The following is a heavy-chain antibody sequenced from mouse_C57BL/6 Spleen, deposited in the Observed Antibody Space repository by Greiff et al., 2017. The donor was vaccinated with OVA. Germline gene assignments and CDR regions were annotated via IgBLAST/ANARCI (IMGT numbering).Heavy chain of an antibody. V-gene: IGHV1-54*01. Sequence: QVQLKESGAELVRPGTSVKVSCKASGYAFTNYLIEWVKQRPGQGLEWIGVINPGSGGTNYNEKFKGKATLTADKSSSTAYMQLSSLTSEDSAVYFCARRGSSGSSGAMDYWGQGTSVTVSS. CDR3: ARRGSSGSSGAMDY. CDR2: INPGSGGT. J-gene: IGHJ4*01. CDR1: GYAFTNYL. D-gene: IGHD3-2*02.